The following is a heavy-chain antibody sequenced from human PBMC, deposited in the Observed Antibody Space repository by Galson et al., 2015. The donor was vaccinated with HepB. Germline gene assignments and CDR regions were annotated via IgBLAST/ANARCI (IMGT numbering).Heavy chain of an antibody. CDR3: ARISYGDSTLDAFDI. CDR1: GFTFSSYA. J-gene: IGHJ3*02. CDR2: ISYDGSNK. D-gene: IGHD4-17*01. V-gene: IGHV3-30*04. Sequence: SLRLSCAASGFTFSSYALHWVRQAPGKGLEWVAVISYDGSNKYYADSVKGRFTISRDNSKNTLYLQMNSLRAEDTAVYYCARISYGDSTLDAFDIWGQGTMVTVSS.